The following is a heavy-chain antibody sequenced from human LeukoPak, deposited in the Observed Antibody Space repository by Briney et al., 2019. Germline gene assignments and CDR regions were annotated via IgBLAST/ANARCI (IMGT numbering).Heavy chain of an antibody. CDR1: GGSISSGDYY. CDR3: ARLRFLEWLLWYFDY. V-gene: IGHV4-30-4*01. CDR2: IYYSGST. J-gene: IGHJ4*02. D-gene: IGHD3-3*01. Sequence: SQTLSLTCTVSGGSISSGDYYWSWIRQPPGKGLEWIGYIYYSGSTYYNPSLKSRVTISVDTSKNQFSLKLSSVTAADTAVYYCARLRFLEWLLWYFDYWGQGTLVTVSS.